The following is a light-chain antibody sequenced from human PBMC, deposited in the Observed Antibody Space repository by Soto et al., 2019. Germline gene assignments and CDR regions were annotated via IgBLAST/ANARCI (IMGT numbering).Light chain of an antibody. CDR3: QQYYGAPLT. Sequence: DIVMTQSPDSLAVSLGERAAINCKSRQSLLSSADNKNYLAWYQQRSGQPPKLLISWASTRQFGVPDRFIGSASGTDFTLTISSLQAEDVAVYYCQQYYGAPLTFGGGTKVEIK. CDR1: QSLLSSADNKNY. V-gene: IGKV4-1*01. CDR2: WAS. J-gene: IGKJ4*01.